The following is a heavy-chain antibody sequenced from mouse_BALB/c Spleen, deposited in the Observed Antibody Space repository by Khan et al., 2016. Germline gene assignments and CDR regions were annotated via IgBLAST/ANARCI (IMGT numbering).Heavy chain of an antibody. Sequence: EVQRVEPGPGLVKPSQSLSLTCTVTGSSITSDYAWNWIRQFPGNRLEWMGYISYSGSTSHNPSLKSRISITRATSKNQLFLQLNSVTSEDTATYYCARSDYGDKDAMDYWGQGTSVTVSS. J-gene: IGHJ4*01. CDR1: GSSITSDYA. D-gene: IGHD1-1*01. CDR2: ISYSGST. V-gene: IGHV3-2*02. CDR3: ARSDYGDKDAMDY.